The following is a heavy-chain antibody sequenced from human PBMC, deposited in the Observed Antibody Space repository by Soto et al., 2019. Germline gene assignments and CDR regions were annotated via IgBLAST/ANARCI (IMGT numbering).Heavy chain of an antibody. D-gene: IGHD3-9*01. CDR1: GFTFSSYS. CDR3: ARELRYFDWPDGRYFDY. Sequence: GGSLRLSCAASGFTFSSYSMNWVRQAPGKGLEWVSSISSSSSYIYYADSVKGRFTISMDNAKNSLYLQMNSLRAEDTAVYYCARELRYFDWPDGRYFDYWGQGTLVTVSS. CDR2: ISSSSSYI. V-gene: IGHV3-21*01. J-gene: IGHJ4*02.